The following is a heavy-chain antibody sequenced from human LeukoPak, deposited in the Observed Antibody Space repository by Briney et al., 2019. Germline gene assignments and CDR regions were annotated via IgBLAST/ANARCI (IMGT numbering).Heavy chain of an antibody. V-gene: IGHV4-30-4*01. CDR2: IYYNGSN. J-gene: IGHJ4*02. Sequence: SETLSLTCTVSGGPISSGDHFWSWIRQPPGKGLEWFGYIYYNGSNYYNPSLKSRGTISVDTSKSQCSLKLSSVTASDTAAYYCARERFDRVGGPSYFDYWSQGTLVTVSS. D-gene: IGHD3-16*01. CDR1: GGPISSGDHF. CDR3: ARERFDRVGGPSYFDY.